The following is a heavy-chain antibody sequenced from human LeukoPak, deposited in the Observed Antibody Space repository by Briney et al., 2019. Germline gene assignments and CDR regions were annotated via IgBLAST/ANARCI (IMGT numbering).Heavy chain of an antibody. J-gene: IGHJ4*02. CDR1: GLTFSDYY. D-gene: IGHD3-22*01. V-gene: IGHV3-11*01. CDR2: ISSSGSTL. CDR3: ARDLYDSSGVDY. Sequence: PGGSLRLSCAASGLTFSDYYMSWIRQAPGKGLEWVSYISSSGSTLYYADSVKGRFTISRDNAKNSLYLQMNSLRAEDTAVYYCARDLYDSSGVDYWGQGTLVTVSS.